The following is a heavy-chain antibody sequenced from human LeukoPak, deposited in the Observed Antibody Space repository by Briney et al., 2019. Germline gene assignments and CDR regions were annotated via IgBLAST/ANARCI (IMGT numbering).Heavy chain of an antibody. J-gene: IGHJ1*01. CDR2: ISNNGGTT. CDR3: AKGGCSSTSCYASF. D-gene: IGHD2-2*01. Sequence: PGGSLRLSCAASGFSFRSYAMTWVRQAPGKGLEWVSAISNNGGTTYYADSVKDRFTISRDNSENTLFLQMSGLRAEDTAVYYCAKGGCSSTSCYASFWGQGTLVTVSS. CDR1: GFSFRSYA. V-gene: IGHV3-23*01.